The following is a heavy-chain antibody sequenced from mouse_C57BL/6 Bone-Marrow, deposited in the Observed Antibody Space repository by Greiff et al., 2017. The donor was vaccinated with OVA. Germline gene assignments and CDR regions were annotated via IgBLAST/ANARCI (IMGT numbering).Heavy chain of an antibody. V-gene: IGHV1-80*01. Sequence: VQLQQSGAELVKPGASVKISCKASGYAFSSYWMNWVKQRPGKGLEWIGQIYPGDGDTNYNGKFKGKATLTADKSSSTAYMQLSSLTSEDSAVYFCARSYYSNYVDYWGQGTTLTVSS. J-gene: IGHJ2*01. CDR3: ARSYYSNYVDY. CDR2: IYPGDGDT. D-gene: IGHD2-5*01. CDR1: GYAFSSYW.